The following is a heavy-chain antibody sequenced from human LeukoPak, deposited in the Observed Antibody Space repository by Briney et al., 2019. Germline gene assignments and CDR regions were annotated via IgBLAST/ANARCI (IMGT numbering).Heavy chain of an antibody. D-gene: IGHD3-10*01. J-gene: IGHJ4*02. CDR2: IYPGDCDT. CDR3: ARSTHYRSGNDY. V-gene: IGHV5-51*01. CDR1: GYRFTTYW. Sequence: SCKGSGYRFTTYWIGWGRPMPGKGVEWMGIIYPGDCDTRYSPSFQGQVTISVDKSIGTAYLQWSSLKASDTAMYYCARSTHYRSGNDYRGQGALATVSS.